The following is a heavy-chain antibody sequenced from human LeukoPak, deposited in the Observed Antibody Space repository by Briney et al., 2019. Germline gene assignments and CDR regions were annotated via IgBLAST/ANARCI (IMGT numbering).Heavy chain of an antibody. CDR1: GVTFSGYY. J-gene: IGHJ5*02. V-gene: IGHV4-34*01. CDR2: INRSGST. D-gene: IGHD4-17*01. Sequence: SETLSLTCAVYGVTFSGYYWSWIRQPPGKGLEWIGEINRSGSTNYNPSLKSRVTVSVDTSKNQFSLKLSSVTAADTAVYYCARVGDGKVWFDPWGQGTLVTVSS. CDR3: ARVGDGKVWFDP.